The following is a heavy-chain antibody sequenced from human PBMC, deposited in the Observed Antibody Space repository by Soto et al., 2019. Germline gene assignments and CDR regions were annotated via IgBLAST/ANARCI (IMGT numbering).Heavy chain of an antibody. D-gene: IGHD5-18*01. CDR3: ARGYGSAPWYFDY. Sequence: EVQLVESGGGLIQPGGSLRLSCAASGFTVSSNYMSWVRQAPGKGLEWVSVIYSGGSTYYADSVKGRFTISRDNSKNTVYLQISSLRAEDTVVYYCARGYGSAPWYFDYWGQGTLVTVSS. J-gene: IGHJ4*02. CDR1: GFTVSSNY. CDR2: IYSGGST. V-gene: IGHV3-53*01.